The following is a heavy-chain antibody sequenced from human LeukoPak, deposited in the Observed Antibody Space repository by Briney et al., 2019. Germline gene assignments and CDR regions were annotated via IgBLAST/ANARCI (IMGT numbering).Heavy chain of an antibody. D-gene: IGHD6-19*01. CDR3: ARVSGWAVAGYEDDAFDI. J-gene: IGHJ3*02. CDR2: FDPEDGET. CDR1: GYTLTELS. V-gene: IGHV1-24*01. Sequence: ASVKVSCKVSGYTLTELSMHWVRQAPGKGLEWMGGFDPEDGETIYAQNFQGRVTMTEDTSTDTAYMELSSLRSEDTAVYYCARVSGWAVAGYEDDAFDIWGQGTMVTVSS.